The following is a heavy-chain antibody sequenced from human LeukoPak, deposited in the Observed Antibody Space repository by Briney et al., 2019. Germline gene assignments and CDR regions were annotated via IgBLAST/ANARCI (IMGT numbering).Heavy chain of an antibody. CDR2: FDPEVGKT. CDR1: GYTLTELS. CDR3: ARGAGSGYYRYYFDY. Sequence: ASVKVSCKVSGYTLTELSMHWVRQAPGKGLEWMGGFDPEVGKTIYAQKFQGRVTMTRDTSISTAYMELSRLRSDDTAVYYCARGAGSGYYRYYFDYWGQGTLVTVSS. J-gene: IGHJ4*02. V-gene: IGHV1-24*01. D-gene: IGHD3-22*01.